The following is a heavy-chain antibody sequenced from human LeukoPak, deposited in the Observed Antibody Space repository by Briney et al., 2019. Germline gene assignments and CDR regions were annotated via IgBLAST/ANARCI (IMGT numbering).Heavy chain of an antibody. J-gene: IGHJ6*02. CDR3: ARDGEGCTNGVCFDYYYGMDV. CDR1: GFTFSSYG. Sequence: GGSLRLSCAASGFTFSSYGMHWVRQAPGKGLEWVAVIWYDGSNKYYADSVKGRFTTSRDNSKNTLYLQMNSLRAEDTAVYYCARDGEGCTNGVCFDYYYGMDVWGQGTTVTASS. CDR2: IWYDGSNK. V-gene: IGHV3-33*08. D-gene: IGHD2-8*01.